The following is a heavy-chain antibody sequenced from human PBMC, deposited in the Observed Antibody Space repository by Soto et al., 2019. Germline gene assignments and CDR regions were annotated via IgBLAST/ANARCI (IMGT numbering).Heavy chain of an antibody. CDR2: ISYDGSNK. D-gene: IGHD2-8*01. V-gene: IGHV3-30-3*01. Sequence: GGSLRLSCAASGFTFSSYAMHWVRQAPGKGLEWVAVISYDGSNKYYADSVKGRFTISRDNSKNTLYLQMNSLRAEDTAVYYCAREALTNGVSLGMDVWGQGTTVTVSS. CDR3: AREALTNGVSLGMDV. J-gene: IGHJ6*02. CDR1: GFTFSSYA.